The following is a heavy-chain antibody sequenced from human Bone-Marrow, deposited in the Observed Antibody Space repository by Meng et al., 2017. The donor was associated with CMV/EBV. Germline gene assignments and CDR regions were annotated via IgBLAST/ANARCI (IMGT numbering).Heavy chain of an antibody. Sequence: AASRFIVRSDAMSWVRQAPGKGLEWGSSISGGGDSTYYAESVKGRFSISRDNSKNTLYLQMNNLRAEDTAVYYCTKAGTSGWFMVDYWGQGTLVTVSS. D-gene: IGHD6-19*01. CDR1: RFIVRSDA. CDR2: ISGGGDST. V-gene: IGHV3-23*01. J-gene: IGHJ4*02. CDR3: TKAGTSGWFMVDY.